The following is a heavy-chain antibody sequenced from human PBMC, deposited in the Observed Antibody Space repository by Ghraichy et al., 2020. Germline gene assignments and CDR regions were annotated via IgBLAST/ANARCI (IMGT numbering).Heavy chain of an antibody. CDR2: IRSSGSPG. CDR1: GFTFSTYG. J-gene: IGHJ4*02. Sequence: GGSLRLSCVVSGFTFSTYGMNWVRQAPGKGLEWVSYIRSSGSPGSYADSVKGRFNISRDNAKNSLYLKMSIQRVEVMALYYCAWGDSRGGFDRWGQGTLVTVSS. D-gene: IGHD2-21*02. V-gene: IGHV3-48*01. CDR3: AWGDSRGGFDR.